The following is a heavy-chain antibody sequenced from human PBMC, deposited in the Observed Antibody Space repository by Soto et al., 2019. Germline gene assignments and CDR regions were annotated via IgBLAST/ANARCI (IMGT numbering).Heavy chain of an antibody. CDR1: GFTFSSYE. Sequence: EVQLVESGGGLVQPGGSLRLSCAASGFTFSSYEMNWVRQAPGKGLEWVSYISSSGSTIYYADSVKGRFTISRDNAKNSLYLQMNSLRAEDTAVYYCARVEQLARILDYWGQGTLFTVSS. V-gene: IGHV3-48*03. J-gene: IGHJ4*02. CDR3: ARVEQLARILDY. D-gene: IGHD6-6*01. CDR2: ISSSGSTI.